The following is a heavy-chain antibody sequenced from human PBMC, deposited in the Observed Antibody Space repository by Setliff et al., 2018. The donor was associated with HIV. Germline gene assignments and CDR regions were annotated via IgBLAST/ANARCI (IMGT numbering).Heavy chain of an antibody. V-gene: IGHV4-59*08. D-gene: IGHD1-7*01. CDR1: GGSISSYY. CDR2: IYYSGST. Sequence: SETLSLTCTVSGGSISSYYWSWIRQPPGKGLEGIGDIYYSGSTNYNPFLKSRITISVETSKNQFSLKLSSVTAADTAVYYCARHSSVRTWGTSDAFDIWG. J-gene: IGHJ3*02. CDR3: ARHSSVRTWGTSDAFDI.